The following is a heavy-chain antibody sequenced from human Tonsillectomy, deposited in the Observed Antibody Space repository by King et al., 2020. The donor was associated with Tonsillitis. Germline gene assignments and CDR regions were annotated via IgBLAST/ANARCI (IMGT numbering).Heavy chain of an antibody. J-gene: IGHJ4*02. Sequence: VQLVESGGNLVQPGGSLKLSCAASGFTFSGSAMHWVRQASGKWLEWVGHIRSKANSYATAYAASVKGRFTISRDDSKNTAYLQMNSLITADTAVYYCTLTRPYSSSTLDYWGQGTLVTVSS. CDR2: IRSKANSYAT. V-gene: IGHV3-73*01. CDR3: TLTRPYSSSTLDY. CDR1: GFTFSGSA. D-gene: IGHD6-6*01.